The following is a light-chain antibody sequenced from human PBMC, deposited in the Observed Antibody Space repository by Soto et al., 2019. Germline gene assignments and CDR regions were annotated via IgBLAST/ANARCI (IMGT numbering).Light chain of an antibody. Sequence: DIPMTQSPSSLSASVGDRVTITCQASHDISNYLNWYQQKPGKAPKLLIYDASNLETGVPSRFSGSGSGTDFTFTISSLQPEDIATYYCQQYDNLPITFGQGTRLEIK. CDR3: QQYDNLPIT. CDR2: DAS. CDR1: HDISNY. V-gene: IGKV1-33*01. J-gene: IGKJ5*01.